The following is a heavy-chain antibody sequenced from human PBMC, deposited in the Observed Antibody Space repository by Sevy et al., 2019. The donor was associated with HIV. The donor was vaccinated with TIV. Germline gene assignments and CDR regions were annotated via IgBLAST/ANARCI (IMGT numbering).Heavy chain of an antibody. CDR1: GYTFTGQY. V-gene: IGHV1-2*02. Sequence: ASVKVSCKASGYTFTGQYIHWVRQAPGQGLEWMGWINPNSGDTKYAQEFKGRVTMTRDTSISTAYMELSGLKSDDTAVYYCSRDLRLRGYSYGCFGYWGQGTLVTLSS. D-gene: IGHD5-18*01. J-gene: IGHJ4*02. CDR3: SRDLRLRGYSYGCFGY. CDR2: INPNSGDT.